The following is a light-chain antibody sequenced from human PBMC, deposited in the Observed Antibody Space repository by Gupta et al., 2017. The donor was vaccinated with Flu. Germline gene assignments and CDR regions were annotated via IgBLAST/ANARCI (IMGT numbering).Light chain of an antibody. Sequence: DIQMTQSPSTLSASVGDRVTITCRASQSISSWLAWYQQKPGKAPKLLIYKASSLESGVPSRFSGSGSGTEFTLTISSLQPDEFATYYCQQYNRPWTFGQGTKVEIK. CDR2: KAS. CDR3: QQYNRPWT. CDR1: QSISSW. J-gene: IGKJ1*01. V-gene: IGKV1-5*03.